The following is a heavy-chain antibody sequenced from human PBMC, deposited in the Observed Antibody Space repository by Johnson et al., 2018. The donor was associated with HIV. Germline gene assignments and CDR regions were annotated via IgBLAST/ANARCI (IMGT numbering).Heavy chain of an antibody. CDR3: TTDPWWNGYHAFDI. CDR2: IYSGGST. Sequence: VQLVESGGGLVQPGGSLRLSCAASGFTVSRDYMSWVRQAPGKGLEWVSVIYSGGSTYHADSVKGRFTISRDNAKNSLYLHVNSMRAEDTAMHYCTTDPWWNGYHAFDIWGQGTMVTVSS. CDR1: GFTVSRDY. J-gene: IGHJ3*02. V-gene: IGHV3-66*01. D-gene: IGHD1-1*01.